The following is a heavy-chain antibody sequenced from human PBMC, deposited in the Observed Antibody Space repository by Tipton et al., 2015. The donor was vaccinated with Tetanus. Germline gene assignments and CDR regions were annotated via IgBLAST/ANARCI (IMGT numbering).Heavy chain of an antibody. CDR1: GVIFRLYT. D-gene: IGHD1-1*01. CDR2: ISSGSAQI. V-gene: IGHV3-21*01. CDR3: ARLEEYTYGFDL. Sequence: GSLRLSCAVSGVIFRLYTMSWVRQAPGKGLEWVASISSGSAQIYYADSVEGRFTISRDNSKNSVYLQMSSLGADDTAVYYCARLEEYTYGFDLWGQGTMVTVSS. J-gene: IGHJ3*01.